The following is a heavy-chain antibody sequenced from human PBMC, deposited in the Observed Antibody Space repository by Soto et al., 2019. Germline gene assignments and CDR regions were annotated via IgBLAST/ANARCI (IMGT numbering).Heavy chain of an antibody. CDR1: GGSINSGDSY. CDR2: IYYTGNT. J-gene: IGHJ4*02. CDR3: ARRYGSGLDY. D-gene: IGHD3-10*01. V-gene: IGHV4-31*03. Sequence: SETLSLTCSVSGGSINSGDSYWNWIRQNPGKGLEWIGFIYYTGNTYCNPSLRSRCSMSLDTSENQFSLKLSSVTAADTAVYYCARRYGSGLDYWGQGTLVTVSS.